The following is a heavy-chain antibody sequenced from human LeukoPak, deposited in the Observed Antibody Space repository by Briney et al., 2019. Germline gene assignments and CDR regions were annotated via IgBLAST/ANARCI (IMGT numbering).Heavy chain of an antibody. V-gene: IGHV3-48*01. Sequence: GGSLRLSCAASGFTFSSYSMNWVRQAPGKGLEWVSYISSSSSTIYYADSVKGRFTISRDNAKNSLYLQMNSLRAEDTAVYYCARERGYYDSSGSDYWGQGTLVTVSS. D-gene: IGHD3-22*01. CDR2: ISSSSSTI. CDR3: ARERGYYDSSGSDY. CDR1: GFTFSSYS. J-gene: IGHJ4*02.